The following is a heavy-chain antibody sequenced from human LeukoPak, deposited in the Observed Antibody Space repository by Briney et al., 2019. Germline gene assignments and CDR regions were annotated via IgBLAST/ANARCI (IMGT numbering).Heavy chain of an antibody. CDR3: ARDKIYVDY. CDR1: GFTFSSYS. Sequence: GGSLRLSCAASGFTFSSYSMNWVRQAPGKGLEWVSSISGSSAYIYYADSVKGRVTISRDNAKNSLYVQMNSLSAEDTAVYYCARDKIYVDYWGQGTLVTVSS. V-gene: IGHV3-21*06. CDR2: ISGSSAYI. D-gene: IGHD2/OR15-2a*01. J-gene: IGHJ4*02.